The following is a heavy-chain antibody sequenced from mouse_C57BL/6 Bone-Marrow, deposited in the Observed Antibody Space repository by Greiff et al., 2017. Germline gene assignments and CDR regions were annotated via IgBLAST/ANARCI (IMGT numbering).Heavy chain of an antibody. J-gene: IGHJ1*03. Sequence: EVQLQQSGPELVKPGASVKISCKASGYSFTGYFMNWVMQSHGKSLEWIGRINPYNGDTFYNQKFKGKATLTVDKSSSTAHMELRSLTSEDSAVYYCARWGNWYFDGWGTGTTVTVSS. CDR1: GYSFTGYF. CDR3: ARWGNWYFDG. V-gene: IGHV1-20*01. CDR2: INPYNGDT.